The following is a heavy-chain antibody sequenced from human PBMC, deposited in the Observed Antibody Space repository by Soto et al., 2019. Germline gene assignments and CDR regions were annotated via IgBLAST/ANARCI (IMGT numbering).Heavy chain of an antibody. J-gene: IGHJ5*02. Sequence: QVQLVQSGAEVKKPGSSVKVSCKASGGTFSSYAISWVRQAPGQGLEWMGGSIPIFGTANYAQKFQGRVTITADESTSTAYMELSSLRSEDTAVYYCARDSAGYSYGSNWFDPWGQGTLVTVSS. CDR1: GGTFSSYA. V-gene: IGHV1-69*01. CDR3: ARDSAGYSYGSNWFDP. D-gene: IGHD5-18*01. CDR2: SIPIFGTA.